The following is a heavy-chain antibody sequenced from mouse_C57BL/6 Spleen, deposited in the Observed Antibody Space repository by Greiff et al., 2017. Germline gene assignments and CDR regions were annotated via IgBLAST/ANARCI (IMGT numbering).Heavy chain of an antibody. CDR3: ARYSSGHYYYAMDY. V-gene: IGHV5-16*01. CDR2: INYDGSST. CDR1: GFTFSDYY. Sequence: EVHLVESEGGLVQPGSSMKLSCTASGFTFSDYYMAWVRQVPEKGLEWVANINYDGSSTYYLDSLKSRFTISRDNAKNILYLQMSSLKSEDTATYYCARYSSGHYYYAMDYWGQGTSVTVSS. J-gene: IGHJ4*01. D-gene: IGHD3-2*02.